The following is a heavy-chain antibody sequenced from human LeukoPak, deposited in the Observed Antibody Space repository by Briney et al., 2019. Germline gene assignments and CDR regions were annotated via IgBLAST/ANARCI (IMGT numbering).Heavy chain of an antibody. Sequence: SGEVPKTSLNGSGYLFTCYWIGLVPPMPRKGPGLMGIIYPGYYDTRYSPSFQGHITISADKSIRTAYLQWSSLKASDTAMYYCARRGSDYGDYPTDYWGQGTLVTVSS. J-gene: IGHJ4*02. D-gene: IGHD4-17*01. CDR3: ARRGSDYGDYPTDY. CDR2: IYPGYYDT. V-gene: IGHV5-51*01. CDR1: GYLFTCYW.